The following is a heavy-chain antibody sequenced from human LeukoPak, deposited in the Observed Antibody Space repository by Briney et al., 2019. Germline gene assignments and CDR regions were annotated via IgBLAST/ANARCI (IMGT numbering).Heavy chain of an antibody. D-gene: IGHD3-22*01. Sequence: ASVKVSCKASGYTFTGYYMHWVRQAPEQGLEWMGWINPNSGGTNYAQKFQGRVTMTRDTSISTAYMELSRLRSDDTAVYYCARERGYYYDSSGYYSGPYFDYWGQGTLVTVSS. CDR1: GYTFTGYY. CDR3: ARERGYYYDSSGYYSGPYFDY. V-gene: IGHV1-2*02. J-gene: IGHJ4*02. CDR2: INPNSGGT.